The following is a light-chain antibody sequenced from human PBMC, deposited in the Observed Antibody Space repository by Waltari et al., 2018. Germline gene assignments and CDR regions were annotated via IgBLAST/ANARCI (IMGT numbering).Light chain of an antibody. V-gene: IGKV1-8*01. CDR1: QGISSY. Sequence: AIRITQSPSSLPASTGDRVTITCRAGQGISSYLAWYQQKPGKAPKLLIYAAATLQSGVPSRFSGSGSGTDFTLTISCLQSEDFATYYCQQYYSYPRGGLTFGGGTKVEIK. CDR2: AAA. CDR3: QQYYSYPRGGLT. J-gene: IGKJ4*01.